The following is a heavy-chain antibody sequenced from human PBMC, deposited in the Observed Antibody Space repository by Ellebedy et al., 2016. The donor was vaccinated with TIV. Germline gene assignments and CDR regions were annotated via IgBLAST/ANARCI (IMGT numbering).Heavy chain of an antibody. D-gene: IGHD3-22*01. CDR2: ILYDEANK. CDR1: GFTLSTYA. J-gene: IGHJ3*02. Sequence: GGSLRLXXAVSGFTLSTYAMHWVRQAPGKGLEWVAVILYDEANKYYGDSVKGRFTISRDNSMNTLYLQMNSLRAEDTAVYYCAKSALQYDSSGNLSGTWSFDIWGQGTMVTVSS. V-gene: IGHV3-30*18. CDR3: AKSALQYDSSGNLSGTWSFDI.